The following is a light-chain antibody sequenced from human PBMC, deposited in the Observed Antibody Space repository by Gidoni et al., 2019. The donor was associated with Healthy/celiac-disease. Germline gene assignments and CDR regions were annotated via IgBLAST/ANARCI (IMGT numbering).Light chain of an antibody. CDR2: DAS. V-gene: IGKV3-11*01. Sequence: EIVLTQSPATLSLSPGERATLSCRASQSVSSYLAWYQQKPGQAPRLLIYDASNRATGIPARFSGSGSGTDFTLTIISLEPEDFAVYYCQQRSNWPLTFXGXTKVEIK. CDR1: QSVSSY. J-gene: IGKJ4*01. CDR3: QQRSNWPLT.